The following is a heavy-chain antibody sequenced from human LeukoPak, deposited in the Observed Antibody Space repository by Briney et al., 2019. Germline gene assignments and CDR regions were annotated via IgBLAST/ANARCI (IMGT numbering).Heavy chain of an antibody. CDR1: GFMFSSNW. Sequence: GGSLRLSCAASGFMFSSNWMSWVRLAPGKGLEWVSYISSSGSTIYYADSVKGRFTISRDNAKNSLYLQMNSLRAEDTAVYYCARVGTDSSGWYGISTYYYYGMDVWGQGTTVTVSS. CDR2: ISSSGSTI. V-gene: IGHV3-48*04. D-gene: IGHD6-19*01. J-gene: IGHJ6*02. CDR3: ARVGTDSSGWYGISTYYYYGMDV.